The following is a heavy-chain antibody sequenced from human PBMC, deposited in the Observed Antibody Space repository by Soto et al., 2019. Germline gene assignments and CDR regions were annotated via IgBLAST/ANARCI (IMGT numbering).Heavy chain of an antibody. J-gene: IGHJ4*02. CDR1: GYTFTSYD. CDR3: SRGSVGWSYFFYL. CDR2: MNPNSGNT. Sequence: ASVKASCKASGYTFTSYDINWVRQSTVQGLEWMGWMNPNSGNTGYAQKFQGRVTMTRNTSISTAYMELSSLRSEDTAVYYWSRGSVGWSYFFYLWGQGTLVTVYS. D-gene: IGHD1-26*01. V-gene: IGHV1-8*01.